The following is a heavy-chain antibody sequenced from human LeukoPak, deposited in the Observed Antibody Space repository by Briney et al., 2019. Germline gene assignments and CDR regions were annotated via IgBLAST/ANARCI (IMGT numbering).Heavy chain of an antibody. Sequence: GGSLRLSCAASGFTFSSYAMTWVRQAPGKGLEWVSAISASGGSTYYADSVMGRFTISRDNSKNTLYLQMNGLRAEDTAVYYRAKEAEYSSAVDYWGQGTLVTVSS. CDR3: AKEAEYSSAVDY. CDR2: ISASGGST. CDR1: GFTFSSYA. D-gene: IGHD6-19*01. J-gene: IGHJ4*02. V-gene: IGHV3-23*01.